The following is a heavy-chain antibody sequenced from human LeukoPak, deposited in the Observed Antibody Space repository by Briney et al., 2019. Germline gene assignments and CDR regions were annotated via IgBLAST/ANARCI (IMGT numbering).Heavy chain of an antibody. J-gene: IGHJ4*02. CDR1: IYSISISSGFY. Sequence: SETLSLTCAVSIYSISISSGFYWDWIRQPPGKGLEWIGTISHIGTTYYNPSLKSRVTISVDTSENHFALRLRSVTAADTAMYYCARRKGGSDYIEFWGQGTLVTASS. CDR3: ARRKGGSDYIEF. V-gene: IGHV4-38-2*01. D-gene: IGHD6-19*01. CDR2: ISHIGTT.